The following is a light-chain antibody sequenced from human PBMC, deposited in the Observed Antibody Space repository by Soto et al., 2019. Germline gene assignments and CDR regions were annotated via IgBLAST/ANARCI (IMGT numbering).Light chain of an antibody. V-gene: IGKV3D-15*01. CDR1: QSISSS. Sequence: EIVFTQYPGILSLSPGERASLSCGASQSISSSFLAWYQQKPGQAPRLLIYGASSRATGIPDRFSGTGSETEFTLTSSSLQSEDFAVYYCQQYKNWPLFGQGTRLEIK. CDR2: GAS. J-gene: IGKJ5*01. CDR3: QQYKNWPL.